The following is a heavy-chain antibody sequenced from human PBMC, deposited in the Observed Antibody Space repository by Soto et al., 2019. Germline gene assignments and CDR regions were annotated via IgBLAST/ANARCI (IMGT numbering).Heavy chain of an antibody. J-gene: IGHJ6*02. CDR3: ARDPPNPGNRHGMDV. D-gene: IGHD4-4*01. Sequence: GASVKVSCKASGYTFTSYYMHWVRQAPGQGLEWMGIINPSGGSTSYAQKFQGRVTMTRDTSTSTVYMELGSLRSEDTAVYYCARDPPNPGNRHGMDVWGQGTTVTVSS. CDR1: GYTFTSYY. V-gene: IGHV1-46*01. CDR2: INPSGGST.